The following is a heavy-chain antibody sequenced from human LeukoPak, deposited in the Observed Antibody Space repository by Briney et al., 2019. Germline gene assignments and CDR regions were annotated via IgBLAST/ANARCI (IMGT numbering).Heavy chain of an antibody. CDR3: ARDVVLTVSPDAFDI. V-gene: IGHV4-31*03. CDR1: GDSVNSDGYY. Sequence: SQTLSLTCHVSGDSVNSDGYYWSWIRQHPGKGLEGIGFISNTVSTSFNPSLKSRVSISVDTSKNQFSLWLTSVTAADTAVYYCARDVVLTVSPDAFDIWGQGTMASVSS. D-gene: IGHD3-9*01. J-gene: IGHJ3*02. CDR2: ISNTVST.